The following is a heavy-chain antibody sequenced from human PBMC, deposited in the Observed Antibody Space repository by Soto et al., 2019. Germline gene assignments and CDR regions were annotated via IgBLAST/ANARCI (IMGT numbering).Heavy chain of an antibody. V-gene: IGHV4-59*01. J-gene: IGHJ6*02. CDR1: GGSISSYY. D-gene: IGHD2-15*01. CDR3: ARERGGYCSGGSCYSNYYYGMDV. CDR2: IYHSGST. Sequence: PSETLSLTCTVSGGSISSYYWSWIRQPPGKGLEWIGEIYHSGSTNYNPSLKSRVTISVDKSKNQFSLKLSSVTAADTAVYYCARERGGYCSGGSCYSNYYYGMDVWGQGTTVTVSS.